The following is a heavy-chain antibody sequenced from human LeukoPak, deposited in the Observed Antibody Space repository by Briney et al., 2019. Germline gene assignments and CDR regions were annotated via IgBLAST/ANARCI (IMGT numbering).Heavy chain of an antibody. D-gene: IGHD3-10*01. CDR2: IYYSGST. J-gene: IGHJ3*02. V-gene: IGHV4-59*08. CDR1: GGSFSGYY. Sequence: SETLSLTCAVYGGSFSGYYWSWIRQPPGKGLEWIGYIYYSGSTNYNPSLKSRVTISVDTSKNQFSLKLSSVTAADTAVYYCARRGGSGRDDAFHIWGQGTMVIVSS. CDR3: ARRGGSGRDDAFHI.